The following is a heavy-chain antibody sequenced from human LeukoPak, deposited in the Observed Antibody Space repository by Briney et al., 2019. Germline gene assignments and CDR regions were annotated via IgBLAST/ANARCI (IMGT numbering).Heavy chain of an antibody. CDR2: INEDGSQK. J-gene: IGHJ4*02. CDR1: GFCFSGFW. V-gene: IGHV3-7*01. CDR3: SKRLDY. Sequence: GGALRVSCAATGFCFSGFWMDWVLQAPGKGMEWVANINEDGSQKYYTDSVKGRFTISRDNARNSLYLYMNNLRADDTAIYYCSKRLDYLGQGALVTVSS.